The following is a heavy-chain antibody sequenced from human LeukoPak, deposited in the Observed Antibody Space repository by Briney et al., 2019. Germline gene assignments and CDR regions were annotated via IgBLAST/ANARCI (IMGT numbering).Heavy chain of an antibody. J-gene: IGHJ4*02. Sequence: GGSLRLSCAASGFTFSSYWMPWVRQAPGKGLVWVSRISDGGSTTTYADSVKGRFTISRDNSKNTLYLQMNSLRAEDTAVYYCAKALGPFYYDSSGYYFDYWGQGTLVTVSS. D-gene: IGHD3-22*01. CDR2: ISDGGSTT. CDR1: GFTFSSYW. CDR3: AKALGPFYYDSSGYYFDY. V-gene: IGHV3-74*01.